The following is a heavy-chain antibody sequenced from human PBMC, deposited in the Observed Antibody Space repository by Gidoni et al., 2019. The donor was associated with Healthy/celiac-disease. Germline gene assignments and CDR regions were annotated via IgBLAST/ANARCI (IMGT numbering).Heavy chain of an antibody. CDR2: IYYSGST. J-gene: IGHJ4*02. CDR3: ARDGGELDTAMVD. Sequence: QLQLQESGPGLVKPSETLSLTCTVSAGSISSSSYYWGWIRQPPGKGLEWIGNIYYSGSTYYNPSLKSRVTISVDTSKNQFSLKLSSVTAADTAVYYCARDGGELDTAMVDWGQGTLVTVSS. V-gene: IGHV4-39*07. D-gene: IGHD5-18*01. CDR1: AGSISSSSYY.